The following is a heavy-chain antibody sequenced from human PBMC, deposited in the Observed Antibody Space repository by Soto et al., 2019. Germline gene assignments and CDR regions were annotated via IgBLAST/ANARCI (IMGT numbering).Heavy chain of an antibody. Sequence: QVQLQESGPGLVKPSETLSLTCTVSGGSISSYYWSWIRQPPGKGLEWIGYIYYSGSTNYNPSLKSRVTISVDTSKNQFSLKLSSVTAADTAVYYCARRRKTSYCGGDCYNYFDYWGQGTLVTVSS. V-gene: IGHV4-59*08. CDR3: ARRRKTSYCGGDCYNYFDY. CDR1: GGSISSYY. CDR2: IYYSGST. D-gene: IGHD2-21*02. J-gene: IGHJ4*02.